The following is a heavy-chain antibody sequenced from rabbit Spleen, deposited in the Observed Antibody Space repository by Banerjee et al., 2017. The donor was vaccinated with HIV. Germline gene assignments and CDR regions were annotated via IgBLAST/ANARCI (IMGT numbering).Heavy chain of an antibody. J-gene: IGHJ4*01. CDR1: AFDFSSGG. CDR3: ARGSATMTMVITGYYFNL. CDR2: IYAGSFGST. V-gene: IGHV1S45*01. Sequence: QEQLVESGGGLVQPGGSLKLSCKASAFDFSSGGVSWVRQAPGKGLEWVTCIYAGSFGSTVYASWAKGRFTISKTSSTTVTLQMTSLTAADTATYFCARGSATMTMVITGYYFNLWGPGTLVTVS. D-gene: IGHD2-1*01.